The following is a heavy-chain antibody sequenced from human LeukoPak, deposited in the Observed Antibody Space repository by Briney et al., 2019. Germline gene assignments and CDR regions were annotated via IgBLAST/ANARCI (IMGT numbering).Heavy chain of an antibody. CDR2: IKSKTDGGTT. CDR1: GFTFSNAW. J-gene: IGHJ3*02. V-gene: IGHV3-15*01. Sequence: SGGSLRLSCAASGFTFSNAWMSWVRQAPGKGLEWVGRIKSKTDGGTTDYAAPVKGRFTISRDDSKNTLYLQMNSLKTEDTAVYYCTTDHTEYYDFWSGYRPHAFDIWGQGTMVTVSS. CDR3: TTDHTEYYDFWSGYRPHAFDI. D-gene: IGHD3-3*01.